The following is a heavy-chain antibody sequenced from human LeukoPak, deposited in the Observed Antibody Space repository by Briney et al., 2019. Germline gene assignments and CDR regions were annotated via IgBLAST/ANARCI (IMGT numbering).Heavy chain of an antibody. CDR3: TRDLMDYDVSTGLHHYYMDV. D-gene: IGHD3-9*01. V-gene: IGHV3-74*01. Sequence: GSLRLSCVASGSTFSSYWMHWVRQDPRKGLVWVSRINGDGRNINYADSVRGRFTISRDNAKNTLYLQMNTLRVEDTAVYYCTRDLMDYDVSTGLHHYYMDVWGQGTTVTVSS. CDR2: INGDGRNI. J-gene: IGHJ6*02. CDR1: GSTFSSYW.